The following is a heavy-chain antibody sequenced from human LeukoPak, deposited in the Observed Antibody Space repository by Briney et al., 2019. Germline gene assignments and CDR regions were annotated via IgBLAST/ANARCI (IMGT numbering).Heavy chain of an antibody. V-gene: IGHV1-46*01. CDR1: GYTFTSYY. CDR2: INPSGGST. CDR3: ARRSTREWDPFDY. D-gene: IGHD1-26*01. J-gene: IGHJ4*02. Sequence: ASVKVSCKASGYTFTSYYMHWVRQAPGQGLEWMGIINPSGGSTSYAQKLQGRVTMTTDTSTSTAYMELRSLRSEDTAVYYCARRSTREWDPFDYWGQGTLVTVSS.